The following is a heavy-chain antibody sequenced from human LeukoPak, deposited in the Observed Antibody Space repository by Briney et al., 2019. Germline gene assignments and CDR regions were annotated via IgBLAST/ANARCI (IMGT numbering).Heavy chain of an antibody. CDR1: GYTLTDYY. Sequence: ASVKVSCKASGYTLTDYYLHWVRQAPGHGLEWMGWINPSSGDTRYAQIFQGRVTMTRDTSIGTAYLELTSLRSDDTAVYYCAKDRGRTSCNDYWGQGTPVTVSS. CDR2: INPSSGDT. J-gene: IGHJ4*02. V-gene: IGHV1-2*02. CDR3: AKDRGRTSCNDY. D-gene: IGHD2-2*01.